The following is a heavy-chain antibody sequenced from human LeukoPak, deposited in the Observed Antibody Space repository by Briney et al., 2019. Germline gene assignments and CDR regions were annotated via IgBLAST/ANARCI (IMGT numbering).Heavy chain of an antibody. D-gene: IGHD1-1*01. CDR3: ARDQDWNDRGGLDY. J-gene: IGHJ4*02. V-gene: IGHV3-21*01. Sequence: GGSLRLSCAASGFTFSSYSMNWVRQAPGKGLEWVSFISTSSSYIYYADSVKGRFTISRDNSKNSLYLQMNSLRAEDTAVYYCARDQDWNDRGGLDYWGQGTLVIVSS. CDR2: ISTSSSYI. CDR1: GFTFSSYS.